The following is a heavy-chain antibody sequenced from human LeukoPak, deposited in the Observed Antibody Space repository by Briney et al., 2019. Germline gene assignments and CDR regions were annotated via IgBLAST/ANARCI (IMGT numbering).Heavy chain of an antibody. D-gene: IGHD6-19*01. CDR3: ARGRIAVAGTLVDY. J-gene: IGHJ4*02. CDR2: INHSGST. CDR1: GGSFSGYY. Sequence: SETLSLTCAVYGGSFSGYYWSWIRQPPGKGLEWIGEINHSGSTNYNPSLKSRVTIPVDTSKNQFSLKLSSVTAADTAVYYCARGRIAVAGTLVDYWGQGTLVTVSS. V-gene: IGHV4-34*01.